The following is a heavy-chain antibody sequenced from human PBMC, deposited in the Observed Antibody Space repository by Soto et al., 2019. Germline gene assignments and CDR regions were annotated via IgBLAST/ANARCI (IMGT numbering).Heavy chain of an antibody. CDR2: IYHSGST. CDR1: GGSISSSSYY. J-gene: IGHJ5*02. Sequence: SETLSLTCTVSGGSISSSSYYWGWIRQPPGKGLEWIGEIYHSGSTNYNPSLKSRVTISVDKSKNQFSLKLSSVTAAGTAVYYCARVDGGYYGSGSYYGWFDPWGQGTLVTVSS. CDR3: ARVDGGYYGSGSYYGWFDP. V-gene: IGHV4-39*07. D-gene: IGHD3-10*01.